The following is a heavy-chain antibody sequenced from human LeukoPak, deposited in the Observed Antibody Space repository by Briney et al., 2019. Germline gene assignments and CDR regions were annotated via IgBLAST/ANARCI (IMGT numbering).Heavy chain of an antibody. CDR2: ISGSGGST. V-gene: IGHV3-23*01. CDR1: GFTFSSYG. CDR3: AKDREGGPNAWYLDY. J-gene: IGHJ4*02. Sequence: GGTLRLSCAASGFTFSSYGMSWVRQAPGKGLEWVSAISGSGGSTYYADSVRGRFSISRDNSKNTLYLQMNSVRAEDTAIYFCAKDREGGPNAWYLDYWGQGILVPVSS. D-gene: IGHD2-15*01.